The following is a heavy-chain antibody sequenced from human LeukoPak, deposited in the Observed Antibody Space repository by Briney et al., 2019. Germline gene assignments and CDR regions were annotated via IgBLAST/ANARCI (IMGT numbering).Heavy chain of an antibody. J-gene: IGHJ4*02. V-gene: IGHV3-21*01. CDR1: GFTFSSYS. Sequence: PGGSLRLSCAASGFTFSSYSMNWVRQAPGKGLEWVSSISSSSSYIYYADSVKGRFTISRDNAKNPLYLQMNSLRAEDTAVYYCARDLPEGIAAAGTGFDYWGQGTLVTVSS. CDR3: ARDLPEGIAAAGTGFDY. D-gene: IGHD6-13*01. CDR2: ISSSSSYI.